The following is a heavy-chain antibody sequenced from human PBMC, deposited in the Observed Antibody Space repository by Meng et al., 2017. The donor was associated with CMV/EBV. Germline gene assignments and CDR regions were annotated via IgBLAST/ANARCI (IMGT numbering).Heavy chain of an antibody. D-gene: IGHD1-26*01. CDR3: ARTPSYSGSQRPFDY. V-gene: IGHV1-2*02. J-gene: IGHJ4*02. CDR2: INPNSGGT. Sequence: QVQLVLSGAEVNKPGASVKVSCKSSGYTFTGYYMHWVRQAPGQGLEWMGWINPNSGGTNYAQKFQGRVTMTRDTSISTAYMELSRLRSDDTAVYYCARTPSYSGSQRPFDYWGQGTLVTVS. CDR1: GYTFTGYY.